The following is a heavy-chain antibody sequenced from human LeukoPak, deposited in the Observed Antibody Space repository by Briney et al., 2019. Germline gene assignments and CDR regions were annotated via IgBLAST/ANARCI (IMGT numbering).Heavy chain of an antibody. CDR1: GFTLSSYE. V-gene: IGHV3-23*01. CDR2: IDYSGGST. D-gene: IGHD3-22*01. CDR3: AKDTPDDYHISEYYFDY. J-gene: IGHJ4*02. Sequence: GGSLRLSCAASGFTLSSYEMSWIRQAPGKGLEWVSSIDYSGGSTYYADSVKGRFTISRDNSKNTLYLQMNSLRVEDTAVYYCAKDTPDDYHISEYYFDYWGQGTLVTVSS.